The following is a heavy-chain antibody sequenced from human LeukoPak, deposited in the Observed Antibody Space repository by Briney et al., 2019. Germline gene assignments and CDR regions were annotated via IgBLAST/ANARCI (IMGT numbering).Heavy chain of an antibody. Sequence: GGSLRLSCAASGFTFSSYGMSWVRQAPGKGLEWVANIKQDGSEKYYVDSVKGRFTISRDNAKNSLYLQMNSLRAEDTALYYCAKDRVVTAIGYYFDYWGQGTLVTVSS. J-gene: IGHJ4*02. CDR2: IKQDGSEK. CDR1: GFTFSSYG. CDR3: AKDRVVTAIGYYFDY. V-gene: IGHV3-7*03. D-gene: IGHD2-21*02.